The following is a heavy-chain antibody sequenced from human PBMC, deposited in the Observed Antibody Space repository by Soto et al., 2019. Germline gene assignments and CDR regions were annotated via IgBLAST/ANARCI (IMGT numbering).Heavy chain of an antibody. CDR2: IGGGGSSP. J-gene: IGHJ4*02. Sequence: PGGSLRLSCAASGFTFSTYTMSWVRQAPGKGLEWVSVIGGGGSSPSYVDSVQGRFTISRDNYKNTPFLQMNSLRAEDTAMYYCAKARCSTTNCYVPDYWGQGTLVTVS. V-gene: IGHV3-23*01. D-gene: IGHD2-2*01. CDR1: GFTFSTYT. CDR3: AKARCSTTNCYVPDY.